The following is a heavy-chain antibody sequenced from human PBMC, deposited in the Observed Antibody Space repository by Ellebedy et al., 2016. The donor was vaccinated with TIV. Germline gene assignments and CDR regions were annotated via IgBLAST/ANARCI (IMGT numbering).Heavy chain of an antibody. CDR1: GGSISSYY. V-gene: IGHV4-34*01. J-gene: IGHJ4*02. CDR2: INHSGST. D-gene: IGHD2-2*01. Sequence: SETLSLXXTVPGGSISSYYWSWTRQPPGKGLEWIGEINHSGSTNYNPSLKSRVTISVDTSKNQFSLKLSSVTAADTAVYYCARVPPRDIVVVSHDYWGQGTLVTVSS. CDR3: ARVPPRDIVVVSHDY.